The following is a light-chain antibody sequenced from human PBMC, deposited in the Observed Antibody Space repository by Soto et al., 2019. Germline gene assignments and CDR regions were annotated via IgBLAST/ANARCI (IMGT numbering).Light chain of an antibody. CDR3: KQYNSLRT. CDR1: QSISSW. Sequence: DIPMTQSPSTLSASVGDRVTITCRASQSISSWLAWYQQKPGKAPKLLIYKASSLESGVPSRFSGSGSGTEFTLTISILQPDDFATYYCKQYNSLRTFGQGTKVEIK. V-gene: IGKV1-5*03. J-gene: IGKJ1*01. CDR2: KAS.